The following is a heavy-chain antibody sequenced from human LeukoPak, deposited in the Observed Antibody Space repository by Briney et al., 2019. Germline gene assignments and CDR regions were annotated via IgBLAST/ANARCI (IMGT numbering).Heavy chain of an antibody. Sequence: GGSLRLSCAASGFTFSSYEMNWVRQAPGKGLEWVLYISSSGSTIYYADSVKGRFTISRDNAKNSLYLQMNSLRAEDTAVYYCARDGGFAYCGGDCRGYWGQGTLVTVSS. CDR3: ARDGGFAYCGGDCRGY. CDR1: GFTFSSYE. D-gene: IGHD2-21*02. V-gene: IGHV3-48*03. J-gene: IGHJ4*02. CDR2: ISSSGSTI.